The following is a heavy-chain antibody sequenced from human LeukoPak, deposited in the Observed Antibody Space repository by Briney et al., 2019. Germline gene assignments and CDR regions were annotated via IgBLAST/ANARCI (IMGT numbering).Heavy chain of an antibody. Sequence: GGSLRLSCAASGFTFSSYWISWVRQAPGKGLEWVANIKQDGSEKYYVDSVKGRLTISRDNAKNSLYLQMNSLRAEDTAVYYCAREGRYFDWLPYDDAFDIWGQGTMVTVSS. CDR2: IKQDGSEK. V-gene: IGHV3-7*01. D-gene: IGHD3-9*01. CDR1: GFTFSSYW. CDR3: AREGRYFDWLPYDDAFDI. J-gene: IGHJ3*02.